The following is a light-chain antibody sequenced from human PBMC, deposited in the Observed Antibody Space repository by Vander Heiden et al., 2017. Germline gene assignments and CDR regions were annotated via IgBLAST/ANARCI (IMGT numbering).Light chain of an antibody. Sequence: EIVLTQSPGTLSLSPGERATLHCRASQSVGSSYLAWYQQKPGQAPRLLIYGASSRATGIPDRFSGSGSGTDFTLTISRLEPEDFAVYYCQQYGSSPYTFGQGTKLEIK. CDR3: QQYGSSPYT. J-gene: IGKJ2*01. CDR2: GAS. V-gene: IGKV3-20*01. CDR1: QSVGSSY.